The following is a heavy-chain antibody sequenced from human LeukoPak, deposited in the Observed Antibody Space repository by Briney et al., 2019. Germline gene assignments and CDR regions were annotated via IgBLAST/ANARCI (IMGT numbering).Heavy chain of an antibody. CDR2: ISYDGSNK. CDR3: ARDLLEGGYNFGY. CDR1: GFTFSSYA. J-gene: IGHJ4*02. D-gene: IGHD5-24*01. V-gene: IGHV3-30-3*01. Sequence: GGSLRLSCAASGFTFSSYAMHWVRQAPGKGLEWVAVISYDGSNKYYADSVKGRFTISRDNSKNTLYLQMNSLRAEDTAVYYCARDLLEGGYNFGYWGQGTLVTVSS.